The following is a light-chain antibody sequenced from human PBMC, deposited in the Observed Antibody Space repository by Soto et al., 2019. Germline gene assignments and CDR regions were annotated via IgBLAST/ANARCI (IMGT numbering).Light chain of an antibody. CDR3: QQRSNWPPSIT. Sequence: IVMTQSPATLSVSPGERVTLSCRVSESVDTNFAWYQQRPGQAPRLLIYGASIRATGIPARFSGSGSGTDFTLTISSLEPEDFAVYYCQQRSNWPPSITFGQGTRLEIK. J-gene: IGKJ5*01. CDR2: GAS. CDR1: ESVDTN. V-gene: IGKV3-11*01.